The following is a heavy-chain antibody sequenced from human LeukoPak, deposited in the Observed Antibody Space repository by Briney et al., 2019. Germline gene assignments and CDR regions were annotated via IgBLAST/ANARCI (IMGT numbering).Heavy chain of an antibody. Sequence: ASVKVSCKASGYTFTSYGISWVRQAPGQGLEWMGWISAYNGNTNYAQKLQGRVTMTTDTSTSTAYMELRSLRSDETAVYYCARDRAYDFWGGPSFDYWDQGTLVTVSS. J-gene: IGHJ4*02. CDR3: ARDRAYDFWGGPSFDY. CDR1: GYTFTSYG. CDR2: ISAYNGNT. D-gene: IGHD3-3*01. V-gene: IGHV1-18*01.